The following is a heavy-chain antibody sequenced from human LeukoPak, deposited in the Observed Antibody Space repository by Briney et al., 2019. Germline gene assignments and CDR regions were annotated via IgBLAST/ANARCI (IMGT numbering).Heavy chain of an antibody. CDR3: AREAVAGEYFQH. CDR1: GGTFSSYA. J-gene: IGHJ1*01. Sequence: SVKVSCKASGGTFSSYAISRVRQAPGQGLEWMGRIIPIFGIANYAQKFQGRVTITADKSTSTAYMELSSLRSEDTAVYYCAREAVAGEYFQHWGQGTLVTVSS. V-gene: IGHV1-69*04. CDR2: IIPIFGIA. D-gene: IGHD6-19*01.